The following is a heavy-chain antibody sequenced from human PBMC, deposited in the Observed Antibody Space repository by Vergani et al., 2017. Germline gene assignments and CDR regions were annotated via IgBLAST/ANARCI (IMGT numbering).Heavy chain of an antibody. CDR3: ATKSXGTPGCQIGYFRE. Sequence: QVHLVESGGGVVQPGRSLRLSCVVSGFTSSYYSMHWVRQAPGKGLEWVAVISYDGTQKYYADSVKGRFTISRDNSKSTLYLQMNSLRTEDTAVYYCATKSXGTPGCQIGYFREWGQGTLVTVSS. CDR1: GFTSSYYS. CDR2: ISYDGTQK. J-gene: IGHJ1*01. V-gene: IGHV3-30*03. D-gene: IGHD1-1*01.